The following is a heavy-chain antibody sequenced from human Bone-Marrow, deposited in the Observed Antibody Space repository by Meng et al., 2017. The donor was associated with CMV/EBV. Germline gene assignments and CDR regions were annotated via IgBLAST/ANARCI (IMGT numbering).Heavy chain of an antibody. CDR1: GYSFTNYG. D-gene: IGHD2-2*02. J-gene: IGHJ1*01. CDR2: SSGYNGNT. V-gene: IGHV1-18*01. Sequence: ASVKVSCKASGYSFTNYGISWVRQAPGQGLEWMGWSSGYNGNTNYAQKVQGRVTMTTDTSTRTAYMELRSLRSDDTAVYYCARDEVPAAISVYFQHWGQGTLVTVSS. CDR3: ARDEVPAAISVYFQH.